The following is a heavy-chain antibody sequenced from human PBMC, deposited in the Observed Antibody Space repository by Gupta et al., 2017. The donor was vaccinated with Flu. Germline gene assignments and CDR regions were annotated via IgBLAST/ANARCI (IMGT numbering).Heavy chain of an antibody. CDR3: ARDLDCTVTTCYGGDDGFDI. CDR2: ISGSSTYI. D-gene: IGHD2-2*01. Sequence: EVQLVESGGGPVKPGGYLRLSCEASGFTFSIYSMNWVRQAPGKGPEWVSSISGSSTYIYHADTLRGLFTISRDNAKNSLYLQMNSLIAEDTAVYYCARDLDCTVTTCYGGDDGFDIWGQGTMVTVSS. CDR1: GFTFSIYS. V-gene: IGHV3-21*01. J-gene: IGHJ3*02.